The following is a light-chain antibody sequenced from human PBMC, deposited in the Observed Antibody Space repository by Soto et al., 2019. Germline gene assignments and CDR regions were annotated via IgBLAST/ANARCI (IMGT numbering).Light chain of an antibody. Sequence: QSVLTQPASVSGSPGQSITISCTGTSSDVGGYNYVSWYQQHPGKAPKLMIYEVCNRPSGVSNRFSGSKSGNTASLTISGLQAEDEADYYCSSYTSSSISFGGGTQLTVL. J-gene: IGLJ2*01. CDR3: SSYTSSSIS. CDR1: SSDVGGYNY. V-gene: IGLV2-14*01. CDR2: EVC.